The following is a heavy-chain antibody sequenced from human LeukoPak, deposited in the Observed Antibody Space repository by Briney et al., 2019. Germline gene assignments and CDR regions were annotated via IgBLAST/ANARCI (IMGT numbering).Heavy chain of an antibody. Sequence: ASVKVSCKASGYTFGTYGISWVRQAPGQGLEWMGWISAYNGDTNYAQMLQGRVTMTTDTSTSTAYMELRSLRSDDTAVYYCARDRYVAGSPPGYWGQGTLVTVSS. CDR1: GYTFGTYG. D-gene: IGHD6-19*01. V-gene: IGHV1-18*01. CDR2: ISAYNGDT. J-gene: IGHJ4*02. CDR3: ARDRYVAGSPPGY.